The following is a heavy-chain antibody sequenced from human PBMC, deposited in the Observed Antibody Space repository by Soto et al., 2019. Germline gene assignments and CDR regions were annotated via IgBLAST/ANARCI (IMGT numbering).Heavy chain of an antibody. CDR1: GYSFTSYW. Sequence: GESLKISCKGSGYSFTSYWIGWGRQMPGKGLEWMGIIYPGDSDTRYSPTFQGQVTISAGKSISTAYLQWSNLKAQDTALCAGARHVLWYSSSFDDSCGMDVWGQGTTVTVSS. D-gene: IGHD6-6*01. J-gene: IGHJ6*02. CDR2: IYPGDSDT. CDR3: ARHVLWYSSSFDDSCGMDV. V-gene: IGHV5-51*01.